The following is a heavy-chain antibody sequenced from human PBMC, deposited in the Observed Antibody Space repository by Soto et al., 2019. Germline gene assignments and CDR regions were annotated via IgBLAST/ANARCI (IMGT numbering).Heavy chain of an antibody. V-gene: IGHV3-74*01. Sequence: EVQLVESGGGLVQPGGSLRLSCAGSGFTFSNYWMHWVRQAPGKGLEWVSRIDHDGPTDYADSVRGRFTISRYNAENTLYLQMNSLRPEDTGVYYCVRDSHGDYWGQGTLVTVSS. CDR2: IDHDGPT. J-gene: IGHJ4*02. CDR3: VRDSHGDY. CDR1: GFTFSNYW.